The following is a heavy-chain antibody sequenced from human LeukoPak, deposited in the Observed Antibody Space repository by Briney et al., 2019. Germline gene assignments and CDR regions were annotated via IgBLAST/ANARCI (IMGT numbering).Heavy chain of an antibody. D-gene: IGHD5-18*01. J-gene: IGHJ5*02. V-gene: IGHV1-8*01. CDR3: ASSRALTRGYSYGRRFDP. Sequence: ASVKVSCKASGYTFTSYDINWVRQATGQGLEWMGWMNPNSGNTGYAQKFQGRVTMTRNTSIGTAYMELSSLRSEDTAVYYCASSRALTRGYSYGRRFDPWGQGTLVTVSS. CDR2: MNPNSGNT. CDR1: GYTFTSYD.